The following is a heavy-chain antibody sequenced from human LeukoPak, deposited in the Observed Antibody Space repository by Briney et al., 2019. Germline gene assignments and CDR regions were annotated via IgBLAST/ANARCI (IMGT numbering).Heavy chain of an antibody. CDR1: GFTFSSYA. V-gene: IGHV3-23*01. J-gene: IGHJ3*02. Sequence: GGSLRLSCAASGFTFSSYAMSWVRQAPGKGLEWVSAISGSGGSTYYADSVKGRFTISRDNSKNTLYLQMNSLTAEDTAVYYCAKAKGRWLQFNAFDIWGQGTTVTVSS. CDR3: AKAKGRWLQFNAFDI. CDR2: ISGSGGST. D-gene: IGHD5-24*01.